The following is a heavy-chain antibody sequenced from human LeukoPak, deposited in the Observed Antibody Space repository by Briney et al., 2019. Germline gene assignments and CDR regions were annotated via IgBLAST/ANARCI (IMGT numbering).Heavy chain of an antibody. CDR2: LYPGDSDT. CDR3: GRFRGSGGELDP. D-gene: IGHD3-10*01. V-gene: IGHV5-51*03. Sequence: GESLKISCKGSGYSFTSHWICWVRLMPGKGLEWIGMLYPGDSDTRYSPSFQGQVTISADKSINTAYLQWSSLKASDTAMYYCGRFRGSGGELDPWGQGILVTVSS. CDR1: GYSFTSHW. J-gene: IGHJ5*02.